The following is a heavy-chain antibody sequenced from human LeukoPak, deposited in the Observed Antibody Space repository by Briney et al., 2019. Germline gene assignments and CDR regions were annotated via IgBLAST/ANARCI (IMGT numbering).Heavy chain of an antibody. J-gene: IGHJ4*02. CDR2: ISYSGDST. Sequence: GGSLRLSCAASGFTFSSYAMSWVRQAPGEGLEWVSTISYSGDSTYYADSVKGRFTISTDNSKSTLFLQMDSLRAEDTAVYYCAKAARNRRIYDVFDKWGQGALVTVSP. CDR1: GFTFSSYA. CDR3: AKAARNRRIYDVFDK. V-gene: IGHV3-23*01. D-gene: IGHD3-10*02.